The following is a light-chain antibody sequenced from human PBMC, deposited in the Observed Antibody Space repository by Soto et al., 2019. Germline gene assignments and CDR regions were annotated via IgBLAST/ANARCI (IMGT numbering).Light chain of an antibody. CDR2: GVF. V-gene: IGKV3-20*01. CDR1: QSVPSDY. CDR3: QQYGSTPRT. J-gene: IGKJ1*01. Sequence: EIVLTQSPATLSLSPGDRAILSCRASQSVPSDYLAWYQHKPGQAPRLLIFGVFSRATGIPDRFSGSGSGTDFTLTISRLEPEDFAVYYCQQYGSTPRTFGLGTKVEIK.